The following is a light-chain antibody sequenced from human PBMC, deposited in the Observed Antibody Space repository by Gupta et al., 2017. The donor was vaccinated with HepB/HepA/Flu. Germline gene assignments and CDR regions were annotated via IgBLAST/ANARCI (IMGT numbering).Light chain of an antibody. V-gene: IGLV2-23*02. CDR3: CSYAGSRRV. J-gene: IGLJ1*01. CDR2: EVS. Sequence: QSALTQPASVSGSPGQSITISCTGTSSDVGSYNLVSWYQQHPGKAPKLMIYEVSKRPSGVSNLFSGSKSGNTASLIISGLQADDEADYYCCSYAGSRRVFGTGTKVTVL. CDR1: SSDVGSYNL.